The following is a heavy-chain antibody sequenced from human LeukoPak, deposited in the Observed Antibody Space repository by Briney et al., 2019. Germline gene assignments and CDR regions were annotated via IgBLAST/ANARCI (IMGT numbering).Heavy chain of an antibody. CDR1: GYTFTSYG. Sequence: ASVKVSCKASGYTFTSYGISWVRQAPGQGLEWMGWISAYNGNTNYAQKLQVRVTMTTDTSTSTAYMELRSLRSDDTAVYYCARDRSVPYSPGGDYWGQGTLVTVSS. CDR2: ISAYNGNT. J-gene: IGHJ4*02. V-gene: IGHV1-18*04. CDR3: ARDRSVPYSPGGDY. D-gene: IGHD5-18*01.